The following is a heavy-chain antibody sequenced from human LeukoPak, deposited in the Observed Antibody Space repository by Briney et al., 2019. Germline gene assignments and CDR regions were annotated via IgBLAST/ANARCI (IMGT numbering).Heavy chain of an antibody. Sequence: PGGSLRLSCAASGFTFSSYAMHWVCQAPGKGLEWVAVISYDGSNKYYADSVKGRFTISRDNSKNTLYLQMNSLRAEDTAVYYCARDLELYSSGWYGFDYWGQGTLVTVSS. CDR3: ARDLELYSSGWYGFDY. CDR1: GFTFSSYA. V-gene: IGHV3-30-3*01. J-gene: IGHJ4*02. D-gene: IGHD6-19*01. CDR2: ISYDGSNK.